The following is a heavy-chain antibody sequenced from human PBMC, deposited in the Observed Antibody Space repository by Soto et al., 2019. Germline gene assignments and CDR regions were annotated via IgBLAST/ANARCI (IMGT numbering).Heavy chain of an antibody. V-gene: IGHV1-3*01. CDR1: GYTFTAYP. CDR2: INGANGDT. CDR3: ARKDYYGAGIYYFDH. Sequence: QVQLVQSGAEVKKPGASVKVSCKASGYTFTAYPVHWVRQAPGQRLEWMGWINGANGDTRYSQKFQGRVTVTRDTSANTVYMELSSLTSEDTAVYYCARKDYYGAGIYYFDHWGQGTLVTVSS. D-gene: IGHD3-10*01. J-gene: IGHJ4*02.